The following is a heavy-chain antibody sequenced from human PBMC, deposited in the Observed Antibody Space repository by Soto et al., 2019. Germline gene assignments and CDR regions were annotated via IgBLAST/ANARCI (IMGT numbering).Heavy chain of an antibody. CDR3: ARDVIAAAGTAG. V-gene: IGHV1-69*13. CDR2: IIPIFGTA. Sequence: SVKVSCKASGGTFSSYAMSWVRQAPGQGLEWMGGIIPIFGTANYAQKFQGRVTITADESTSTAYMELSSLRSEDTAVYYCARDVIAAAGTAGWGQGTLVTVSS. CDR1: GGTFSSYA. D-gene: IGHD6-13*01. J-gene: IGHJ4*02.